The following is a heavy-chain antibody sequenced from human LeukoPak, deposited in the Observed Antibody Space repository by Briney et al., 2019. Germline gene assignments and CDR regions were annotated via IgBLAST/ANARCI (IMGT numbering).Heavy chain of an antibody. D-gene: IGHD2-15*01. CDR3: VREILYCSGGSCYRGPFDN. CDR2: INHSGST. Sequence: SETLSLTCAVYVGSFSGYYWSWIRQTPGKGLEWIGEINHSGSTSYNPSLKSRVTVSVLTSKNQFSLKLNSVTAADTAVYYCVREILYCSGGSCYRGPFDNWGQGTLVTVSS. V-gene: IGHV4-34*01. CDR1: VGSFSGYY. J-gene: IGHJ4*02.